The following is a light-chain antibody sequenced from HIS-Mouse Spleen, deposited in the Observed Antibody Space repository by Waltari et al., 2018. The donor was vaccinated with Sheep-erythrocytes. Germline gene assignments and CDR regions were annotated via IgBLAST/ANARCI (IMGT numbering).Light chain of an antibody. CDR1: SSDVGSYNL. CDR2: EGS. J-gene: IGLJ3*02. V-gene: IGLV2-23*01. CDR3: CSYAGSSTPWV. Sequence: QSALTQPASVSGSPGQSITISCTGTSSDVGSYNLVSWYQQHPAKAPKPLIFEGSKRPSGVSTRFSGSKSGNTASLTISGLQAEDEADYYCCSYAGSSTPWVFGGGTKLTVL.